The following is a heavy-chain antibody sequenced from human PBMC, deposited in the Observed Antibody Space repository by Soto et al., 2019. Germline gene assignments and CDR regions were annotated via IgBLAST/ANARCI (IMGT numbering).Heavy chain of an antibody. J-gene: IGHJ6*03. CDR2: ISWNSGSI. Sequence: EVQLVESGGGLVQPGRSLRLSWAASGFTFDDYAMHWVRQAPGKGLEWVSGISWNSGSIGYADSVKGRFTISRDNAKNSLYLQMNSLRAEDTALYYCAKDFWPYYYFYLEVWGKGTTVTVSS. CDR1: GFTFDDYA. V-gene: IGHV3-9*01. CDR3: AKDFWPYYYFYLEV.